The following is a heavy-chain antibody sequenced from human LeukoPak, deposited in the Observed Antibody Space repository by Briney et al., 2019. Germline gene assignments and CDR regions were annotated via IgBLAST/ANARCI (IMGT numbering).Heavy chain of an antibody. V-gene: IGHV3-74*01. CDR1: GFTFSSYW. D-gene: IGHD2-21*01. CDR2: IDSDGSST. CDR3: ARELLPSGLAPHLGMDV. Sequence: GGSLRLSCAASGFTFSSYWMHWVRQAPGKGLVWVSRIDSDGSSTSYADSVKGRFTISRDNAKNTLYLQMNSLRAEDTAVYYCARELLPSGLAPHLGMDVWGQGTTVTVSS. J-gene: IGHJ6*02.